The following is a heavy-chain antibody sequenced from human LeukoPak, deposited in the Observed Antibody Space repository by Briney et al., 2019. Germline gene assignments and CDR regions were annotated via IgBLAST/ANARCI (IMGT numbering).Heavy chain of an antibody. D-gene: IGHD3-16*01. CDR1: GYTFTSYD. CDR3: AREGVRGSYLGY. Sequence: GASVKVSCKASGYTFTSYDINWVRQATGQGLEWMGWMNPNSGNTGYAQKFQGRVTMTRDMSTSTVYMELSSLRSEDTAVYYCAREGVRGSYLGYWGQGTLVTVSS. V-gene: IGHV1-8*02. CDR2: MNPNSGNT. J-gene: IGHJ4*02.